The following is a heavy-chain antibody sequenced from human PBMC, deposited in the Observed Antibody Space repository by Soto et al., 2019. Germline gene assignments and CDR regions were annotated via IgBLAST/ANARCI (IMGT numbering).Heavy chain of an antibody. CDR2: ISSSSSYI. J-gene: IGHJ6*02. D-gene: IGHD2-15*01. V-gene: IGHV3-21*01. Sequence: PGGSLRLSCAASGFTFSSYSMNWVRQAPGKGLEWVSSISSSSSYIYYADSVKGRFTISRDNAKNSLYLQMNSLRAEDTAVYYCARDPDIVVVVAATSDGGMDVWGQGTTVTVSS. CDR1: GFTFSSYS. CDR3: ARDPDIVVVVAATSDGGMDV.